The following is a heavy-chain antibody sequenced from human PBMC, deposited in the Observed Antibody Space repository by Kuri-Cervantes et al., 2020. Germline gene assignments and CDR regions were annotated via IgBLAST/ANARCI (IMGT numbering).Heavy chain of an antibody. J-gene: IGHJ5*02. V-gene: IGHV1-46*01. D-gene: IGHD5-18*01. CDR3: ARGGVQLWLRGNWFDP. Sequence: ASVKVSCKASGYTFTSYYMHWVRQAPGQGLEWMGIINPSGGSTSYAQKFQGRVTMTRDTSTSTVYMELSSLRSEDTAVYYCARGGVQLWLRGNWFDPWGQGTLVTVSS. CDR2: INPSGGST. CDR1: GYTFTSYY.